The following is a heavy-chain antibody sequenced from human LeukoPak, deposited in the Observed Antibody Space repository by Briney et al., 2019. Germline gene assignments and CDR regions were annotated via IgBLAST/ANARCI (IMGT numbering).Heavy chain of an antibody. V-gene: IGHV1-18*01. CDR1: GYTFTIYG. D-gene: IGHD3-22*01. J-gene: IGHJ4*02. CDR2: ISAYNGNT. Sequence: ASVTVSFTSSGYTFTIYGISWVRQAPGQGLEGMGWISAYNGNTNYAQKLQGRVTMTTDTSTSTAYMELRSLRSDDTAVYYCARSSYDSSGYYYDYWGQGTLVTVSS. CDR3: ARSSYDSSGYYYDY.